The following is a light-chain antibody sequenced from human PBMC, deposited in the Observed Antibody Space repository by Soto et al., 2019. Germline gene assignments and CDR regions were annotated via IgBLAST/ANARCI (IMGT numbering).Light chain of an antibody. Sequence: QSVLTQPPSASGTPGQRITISCSGSSSNIGSNLVSWYQQLPGTTPKLLIYANDQRPSGVPDRFSGSKSDTSASLAISGLQSEDEADYYCATWDGSYVFGTGTQLTVL. V-gene: IGLV1-44*01. CDR2: AND. J-gene: IGLJ1*01. CDR3: ATWDGSYV. CDR1: SSNIGSNL.